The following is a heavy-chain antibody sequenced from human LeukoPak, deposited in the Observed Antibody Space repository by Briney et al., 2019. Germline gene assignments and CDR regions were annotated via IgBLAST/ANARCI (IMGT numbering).Heavy chain of an antibody. V-gene: IGHV1-2*02. CDR3: ARPRLSSSWYLDY. Sequence: ASVKVSCKASGYTFTGYYMHWVRQAPGQGLEWMGWINPNSGGTNYAQKFQGGVTMTRDTSISTAYMELSRLRSDDTAVYYCARPRLSSSWYLDYWGQGTLVTVSS. CDR1: GYTFTGYY. J-gene: IGHJ4*02. D-gene: IGHD6-13*01. CDR2: INPNSGGT.